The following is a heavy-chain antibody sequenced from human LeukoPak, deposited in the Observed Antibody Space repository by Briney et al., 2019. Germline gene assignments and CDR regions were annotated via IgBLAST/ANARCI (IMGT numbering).Heavy chain of an antibody. CDR2: IYSGGST. CDR3: ARDRSHYDILTPV. CDR1: GFTVSSNY. D-gene: IGHD3-9*01. Sequence: GGSLRLSCAASGFTVSSNYMSWVRQAPGKGLEWVSVIYSGGSTYYADSVKGRFTISRHNSKNTLYLQMNSLRAEDTAVYYCARDRSHYDILTPVWGLGTTVTVSS. J-gene: IGHJ6*02. V-gene: IGHV3-53*04.